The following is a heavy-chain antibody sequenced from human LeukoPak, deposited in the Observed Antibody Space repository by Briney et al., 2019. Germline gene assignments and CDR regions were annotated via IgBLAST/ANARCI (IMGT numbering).Heavy chain of an antibody. V-gene: IGHV3-30*02. CDR3: AKDRRAGQHYYDKPGPPVFDP. CDR1: GFTFSSYG. CDR2: IRYDGGNK. Sequence: PGGSLRLSCAASGFTFSSYGMHWVRQAPGKGLEWVAFIRYDGGNKYYADSVKGRFTISRDNSKNTLYLQMNSLRAEDTAVYYCAKDRRAGQHYYDKPGPPVFDPWGQGTLVTVSS. J-gene: IGHJ5*02. D-gene: IGHD3-22*01.